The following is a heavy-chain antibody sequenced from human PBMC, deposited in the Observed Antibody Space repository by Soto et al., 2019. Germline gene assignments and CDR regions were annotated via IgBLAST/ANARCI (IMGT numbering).Heavy chain of an antibody. CDR1: GYTFTGYY. Sequence: GASVKGSCKASGYTFTGYYMHWVRQAPGQGLEWMGWINPNSGGTNYAQKFQGWVTMTRDTSISTAYMELSRLRSDDTAVYYCARGEGWSGGSCYSPTPGSYYSYGLDDWGQGTTVTVSS. J-gene: IGHJ6*02. D-gene: IGHD2-15*01. CDR3: ARGEGWSGGSCYSPTPGSYYSYGLDD. CDR2: INPNSGGT. V-gene: IGHV1-2*04.